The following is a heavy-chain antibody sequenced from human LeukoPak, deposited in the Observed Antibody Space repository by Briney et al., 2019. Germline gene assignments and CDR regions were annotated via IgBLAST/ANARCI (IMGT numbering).Heavy chain of an antibody. CDR3: AKDTSYDSRNYFVDY. D-gene: IGHD3-22*01. CDR1: GFTFDDYA. J-gene: IGHJ4*02. CDR2: ITWDGVRT. V-gene: IGHV3-43D*04. Sequence: PGGSLRLSCAASGFTFDDYAMHWVRHVPGKGLEWVSLITWDGVRTHYADSVRGRFTISRDNSKNSLYLQMNSLTTEDTALYYCAKDTSYDSRNYFVDYWGQGTLVTVTS.